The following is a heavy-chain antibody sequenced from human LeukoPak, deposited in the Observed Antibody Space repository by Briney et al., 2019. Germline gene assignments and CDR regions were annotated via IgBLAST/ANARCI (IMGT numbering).Heavy chain of an antibody. J-gene: IGHJ4*02. Sequence: SQTLSLTCAIYGDSVSSDRAAWNWIRRSPSRGLEWLPRTYFRSKWYYDYVLAVKGRITINPDTSKNRFSLQLNSVTPEDTAVYFCARDPVGGSTIFDSWGQGTLVTVSS. D-gene: IGHD1-26*01. CDR2: TYFRSKWYY. V-gene: IGHV6-1*01. CDR1: GDSVSSDRAA. CDR3: ARDPVGGSTIFDS.